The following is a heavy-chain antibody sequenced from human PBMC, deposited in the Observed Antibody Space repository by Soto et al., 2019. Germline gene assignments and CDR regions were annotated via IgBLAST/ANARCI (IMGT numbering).Heavy chain of an antibody. J-gene: IGHJ4*02. Sequence: EVQLVESGGDLVQPGGSLRLSCVASGFTLSDHYMDWVRQAPGKGLEWVGLIRNKPKSYTTNYAESVKGRFTISRDDSKNSLYLQMNSLTTEDTAIYYCADLTWCASYLPWGQGTLVTVSS. CDR3: ADLTWCASYLP. V-gene: IGHV3-72*01. CDR1: GFTLSDHY. CDR2: IRNKPKSYTT. D-gene: IGHD2-8*01.